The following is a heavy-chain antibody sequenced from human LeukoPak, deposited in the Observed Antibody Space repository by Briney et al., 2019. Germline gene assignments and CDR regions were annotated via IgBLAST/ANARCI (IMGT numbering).Heavy chain of an antibody. CDR1: GVSISSYY. D-gene: IGHD3-10*01. CDR2: IYYSGST. J-gene: IGHJ3*02. CDR3: ARAPFGPDI. V-gene: IGHV4-59*01. Sequence: KSSETLSLTCTVSGVSISSYYWSWIRQPPGKGLEWIGYIYYSGSTNYNPSLKSRVTISVDTSKNQFSLKLSSVTAADTAVYYCARAPFGPDIWGQGTMVTVSS.